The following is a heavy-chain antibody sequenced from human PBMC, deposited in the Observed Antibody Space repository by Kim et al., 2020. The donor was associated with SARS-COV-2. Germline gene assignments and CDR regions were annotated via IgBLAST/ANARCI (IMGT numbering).Heavy chain of an antibody. J-gene: IGHJ3*02. D-gene: IGHD4-17*01. Sequence: YYADSVKRRFTISRDNAKNSLYLQMNSRRAEDTAVYYCARDYGDYDAFDIWGQGTMVTVSS. CDR3: ARDYGDYDAFDI. V-gene: IGHV3-11*01.